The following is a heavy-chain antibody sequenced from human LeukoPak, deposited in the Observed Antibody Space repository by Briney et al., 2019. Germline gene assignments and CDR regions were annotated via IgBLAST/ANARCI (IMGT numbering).Heavy chain of an antibody. V-gene: IGHV4-4*02. CDR3: ARDEVRRSGTTDHLTNWFDP. D-gene: IGHD1-1*01. CDR2: IYHSGST. J-gene: IGHJ5*02. Sequence: NPSETLSLTCAVSGGSISSNDWWSWVRQPPGKGLEWIGEIYHSGSTNYNPSLKSRVTMSVDTSKNQFSLKLSSVTAADTAVYYCARDEVRRSGTTDHLTNWFDPWGQGTLVTVSS. CDR1: GGSISSNDW.